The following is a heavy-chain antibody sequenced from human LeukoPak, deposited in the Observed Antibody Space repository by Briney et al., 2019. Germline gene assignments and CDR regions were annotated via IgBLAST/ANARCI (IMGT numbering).Heavy chain of an antibody. CDR3: ARDFNVLRYFDWLLSHDY. D-gene: IGHD3-9*01. CDR1: GFTFGSYW. Sequence: PGGSLRLSCAASGFTFGSYWMSWVRQAPGKGLEWVANIKQDGSEKYYVDSVKGRFTISRDNAKNSLYLQMNSLRAEDTAVYYCARDFNVLRYFDWLLSHDYWGQGTLVTVSS. CDR2: IKQDGSEK. V-gene: IGHV3-7*01. J-gene: IGHJ4*02.